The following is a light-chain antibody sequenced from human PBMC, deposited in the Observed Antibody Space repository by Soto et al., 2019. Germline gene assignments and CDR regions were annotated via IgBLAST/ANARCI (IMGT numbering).Light chain of an antibody. CDR2: DAY. J-gene: IGKJ4*01. Sequence: EIVLTQSPATLSLSPGERATLSCRASQSVRGYLAWYQQKLGQAPRLLISDAYNRAAGVPARFSGSGSGADFTLTINSLEPEDFAVYYCQQRSAWPLTFGGGTKVEIK. CDR3: QQRSAWPLT. CDR1: QSVRGY. V-gene: IGKV3-11*01.